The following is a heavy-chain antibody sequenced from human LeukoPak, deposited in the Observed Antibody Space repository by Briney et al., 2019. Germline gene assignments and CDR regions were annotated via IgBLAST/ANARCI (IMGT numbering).Heavy chain of an antibody. J-gene: IGHJ6*03. D-gene: IGHD1/OR15-1a*01. CDR2: IFTSGST. CDR1: GGSISSYY. Sequence: SETLSLTCTVSGGSISSYYWSWIRQPAGKGLEWIGRIFTSGSTNYNPSLKSRVTISVDKSKNQFSLKLSSVTAADTAVYYCARTRNWNNGPYYYYSMDVWGKGTTVTVSS. V-gene: IGHV4-4*07. CDR3: ARTRNWNNGPYYYYSMDV.